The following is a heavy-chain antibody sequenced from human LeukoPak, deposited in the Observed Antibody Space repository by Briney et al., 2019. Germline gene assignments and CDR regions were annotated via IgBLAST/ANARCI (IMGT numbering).Heavy chain of an antibody. CDR3: VCTLGYCSSTSCHAPFDP. Sequence: SETLPLTCTVSGGSISRSSYWGWIRQPPGKGLEWIGTIYYSGITHYNPSLKSRVTISVDTSKNEFSLKLSSVTAADSALYYCVCTLGYCSSTSCHAPFDPWGQGTVVTVSS. D-gene: IGHD2-2*01. V-gene: IGHV4-39*01. CDR2: IYYSGIT. CDR1: GGSISRSSY. J-gene: IGHJ5*02.